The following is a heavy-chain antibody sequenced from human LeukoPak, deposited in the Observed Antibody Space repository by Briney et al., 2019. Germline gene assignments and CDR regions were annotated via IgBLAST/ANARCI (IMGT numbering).Heavy chain of an antibody. Sequence: SETLSLTCTVSGGSISSSSYYWGWIRQPPGKGLEWIGSIYYSGSTYYNPSLKSRVTISVDTSKNQFSLKLSSVTAADTAVYYCARVTIAAASPYYFDYWGQGTLVTVSS. CDR3: ARVTIAAASPYYFDY. J-gene: IGHJ4*02. CDR2: IYYSGST. V-gene: IGHV4-39*01. CDR1: GGSISSSSYY. D-gene: IGHD6-13*01.